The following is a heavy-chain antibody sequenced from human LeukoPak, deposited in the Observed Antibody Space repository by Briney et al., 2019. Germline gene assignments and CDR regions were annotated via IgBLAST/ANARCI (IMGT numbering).Heavy chain of an antibody. D-gene: IGHD4-23*01. CDR2: ISYDGSNK. CDR1: GFTFSSYA. Sequence: GGSLRLSCAASGFTFSSYAMHWVRQAPGKGLEWVAVISYDGSNKYYADSVKGRFTISRDNSKNTLYLQMNRLRAEDTAVYYCAKGSLYGGNSDYWGEGTLVTVSS. J-gene: IGHJ4*02. CDR3: AKGSLYGGNSDY. V-gene: IGHV3-30-3*01.